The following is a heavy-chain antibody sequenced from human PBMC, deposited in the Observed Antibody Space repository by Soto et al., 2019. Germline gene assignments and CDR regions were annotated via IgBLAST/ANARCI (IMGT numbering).Heavy chain of an antibody. Sequence: PSETLSLTCTVSGGSISSGGYYWSWIRHHPGKGLEWIGYIYYSGSTYYNPSLKSRVTISVDTSKNQFSLKLSSVTAADTAVYYCATYCISTSCAARYYYYGMDVWGQGTTVTVSS. D-gene: IGHD2-2*01. V-gene: IGHV4-31*03. CDR1: GGSISSGGYY. CDR2: IYYSGST. J-gene: IGHJ6*02. CDR3: ATYCISTSCAARYYYYGMDV.